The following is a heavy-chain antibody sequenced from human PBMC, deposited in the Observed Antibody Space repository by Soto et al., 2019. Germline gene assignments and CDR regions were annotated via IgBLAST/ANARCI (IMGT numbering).Heavy chain of an antibody. V-gene: IGHV4-39*01. Sequence: QLQLQESGPGLVKPSETLSLTCTVSGDSGGFISSSSYHWGWLRQPPGKVLEWIGNIYYSGRTNYNPSLKSRVTISGDTSKNQFSLRLTSVTAADTAVYYCARHPPYGPLDYWGQGTLVTVSS. CDR3: ARHPPYGPLDY. CDR2: IYYSGRT. CDR1: GDSGGFISSSSYH. D-gene: IGHD4-17*01. J-gene: IGHJ4*02.